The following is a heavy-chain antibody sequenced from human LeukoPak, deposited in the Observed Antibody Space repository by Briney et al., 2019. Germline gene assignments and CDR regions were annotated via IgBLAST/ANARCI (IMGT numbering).Heavy chain of an antibody. CDR1: GGSFSGYY. CDR2: IYYSGST. D-gene: IGHD4-17*01. CDR3: ARQTVIYYYYYMDV. J-gene: IGHJ6*03. V-gene: IGHV4-59*08. Sequence: PSETLSLTCAVYGGSFSGYYWSWIRQPPGKGLEWIGYIYYSGSTNYNPSLKSRVTISVDTSKNQFSLKLSSVTAADTAVYYCARQTVIYYYYYMDVWGKGTTVTVSS.